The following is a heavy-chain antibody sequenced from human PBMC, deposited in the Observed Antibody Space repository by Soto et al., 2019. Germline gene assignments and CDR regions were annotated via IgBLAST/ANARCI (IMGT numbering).Heavy chain of an antibody. J-gene: IGHJ3*02. CDR3: ARARLSYYYDSSGRIDAFDI. D-gene: IGHD3-22*01. V-gene: IGHV1-69*13. CDR2: IIPIFGTA. CDR1: GGTFSSYA. Sequence: ASVKVSCKASGGTFSSYAMSWVRQAPGQGLEWMGGIIPIFGTANYAQKCQGRVTITADESTSTAYMELSSLRSEDTAVYYCARARLSYYYDSSGRIDAFDIWGQGTMVTFSS.